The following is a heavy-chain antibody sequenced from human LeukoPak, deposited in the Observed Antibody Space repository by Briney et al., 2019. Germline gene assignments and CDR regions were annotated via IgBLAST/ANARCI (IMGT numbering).Heavy chain of an antibody. CDR2: ISGSGGST. J-gene: IGHJ3*02. CDR1: GFTFTTYA. D-gene: IGHD3-10*01. CDR3: AKGGYGSGSYSGFDI. Sequence: PGGSLRLSCAASGFTFTTYAISWVRQAPGKGLEWVSAISGSGGSTYYADSVKGRFTISRDNSKNTLYLQMNSLRAEDTAIYYCAKGGYGSGSYSGFDIWGQGTMVTVSS. V-gene: IGHV3-23*01.